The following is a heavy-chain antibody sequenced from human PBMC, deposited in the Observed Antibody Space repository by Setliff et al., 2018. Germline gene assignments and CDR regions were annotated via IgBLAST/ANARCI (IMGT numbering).Heavy chain of an antibody. CDR3: ATDGGGVSDAFVI. J-gene: IGHJ3*02. Sequence: ASVKVSCKASGYTFTGYYMYWVRQAPGQGLEWMGRINPSSGATIYAQKFQGRVTMTSDTSISTAYMELGRLRSDDTAVYFCATDGGGVSDAFVIWGQGTMVT. CDR1: GYTFTGYY. CDR2: INPSSGAT. V-gene: IGHV1-2*06. D-gene: IGHD3-16*01.